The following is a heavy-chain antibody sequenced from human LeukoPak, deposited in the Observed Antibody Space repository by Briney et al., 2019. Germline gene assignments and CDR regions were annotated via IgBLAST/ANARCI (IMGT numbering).Heavy chain of an antibody. D-gene: IGHD5-12*01. CDR1: GFTFSNYA. J-gene: IGHJ4*02. Sequence: PGGSLRLSCAASGFTFSNYALSWVRQAPGKGLEWVSDISGSGGSTYYADSVRGRFTISRDNAKNSLYLQMNSLRAEDTAVYYCAREAYSGYALSHELDYWGQGTLVTVSS. CDR3: AREAYSGYALSHELDY. CDR2: ISGSGGST. V-gene: IGHV3-23*01.